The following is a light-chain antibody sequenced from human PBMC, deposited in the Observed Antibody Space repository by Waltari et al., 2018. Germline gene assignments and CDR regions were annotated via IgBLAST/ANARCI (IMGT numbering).Light chain of an antibody. CDR3: QQYNNWPLT. CDR2: GAS. V-gene: IGKV3-15*01. Sequence: DIVVTQSPATLSVSLGERATLSCRASQSVRSDFAWYRQKPGQAPRLLIYGASTRATGVSASFSGSGSVTEFTLTITSLQSEDSAVYCCQQYNNWPLTFGGGTKVEIK. J-gene: IGKJ4*01. CDR1: QSVRSD.